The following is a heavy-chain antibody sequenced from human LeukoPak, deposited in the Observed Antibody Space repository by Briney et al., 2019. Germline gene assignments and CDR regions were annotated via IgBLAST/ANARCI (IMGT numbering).Heavy chain of an antibody. Sequence: PSETLSLTCTVSGGSISSGGYYWSWIRQPPGKGLEWIGYIYHSGSTYYNPSLKSRVTISVDRSKNQFSLKLSSVTAADTAVYYCAREYAPSIAAAGTWVDPWGQGTLVTVSS. CDR1: GGSISSGGYY. J-gene: IGHJ5*02. CDR3: AREYAPSIAAAGTWVDP. D-gene: IGHD6-13*01. V-gene: IGHV4-30-2*01. CDR2: IYHSGST.